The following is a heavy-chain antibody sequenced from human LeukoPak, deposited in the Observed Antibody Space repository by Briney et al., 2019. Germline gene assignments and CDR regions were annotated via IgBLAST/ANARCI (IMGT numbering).Heavy chain of an antibody. Sequence: GGSLRLSCAASGFTVSSNYMSWVRQAPGKGLEWVSGISGSGVRTYYADSVKGRFTISRDNSKNTLYLQMNSLRAEDTAVYYCAKDGVITMIVNWGEGTLVTVSS. CDR3: AKDGVITMIVN. J-gene: IGHJ4*02. V-gene: IGHV3-23*01. D-gene: IGHD3-22*01. CDR1: GFTVSSNY. CDR2: ISGSGVRT.